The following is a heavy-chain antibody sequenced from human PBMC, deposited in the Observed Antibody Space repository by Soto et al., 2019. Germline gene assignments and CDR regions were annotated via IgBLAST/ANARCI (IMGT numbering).Heavy chain of an antibody. Sequence: SETLSLTCTVSGGSVSSGSYYWSWIRQPPGKGLEWIGYIYYSGSTNYNPSLKSRVTISVDTSKNQFSLKLSSVTAADTAVYYCARGLQTTVHFDYWGQGTLVTVYS. CDR2: IYYSGST. D-gene: IGHD1-1*01. CDR3: ARGLQTTVHFDY. CDR1: GGSVSSGSYY. V-gene: IGHV4-61*01. J-gene: IGHJ4*02.